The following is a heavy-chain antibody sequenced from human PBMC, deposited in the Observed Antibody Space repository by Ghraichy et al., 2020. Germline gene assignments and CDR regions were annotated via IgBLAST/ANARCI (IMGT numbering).Heavy chain of an antibody. CDR1: GGTFSSYT. D-gene: IGHD3-10*01. CDR3: ARRNRGGIGAFDI. Sequence: SVKVSCKASGGTFSSYTISWVRQAPGQGLEWMGRIIPILGIANYAQKFQGRVTITADKSTSTAYMELSSLRSEDTAVYYCARRNRGGIGAFDIWGQGTMVTVSS. V-gene: IGHV1-69*02. CDR2: IIPILGIA. J-gene: IGHJ3*02.